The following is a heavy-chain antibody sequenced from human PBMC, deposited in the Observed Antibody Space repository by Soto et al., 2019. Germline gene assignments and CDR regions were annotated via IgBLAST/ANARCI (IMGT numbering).Heavy chain of an antibody. J-gene: IGHJ4*02. D-gene: IGHD1-26*01. CDR1: GGTFSSYT. V-gene: IGHV1-69*08. Sequence: QVQLVQSGAEVKKPGSSVKVSCKASGGTFSSYTISWVRQAPGQGLEWMGRIIPILGIANYAQKFQGRVTXXAXKXXSTAYMELSSLRSEDTAVYYCAGDTSYSGSYIFDYWGQGTLVTVSS. CDR3: AGDTSYSGSYIFDY. CDR2: IIPILGIA.